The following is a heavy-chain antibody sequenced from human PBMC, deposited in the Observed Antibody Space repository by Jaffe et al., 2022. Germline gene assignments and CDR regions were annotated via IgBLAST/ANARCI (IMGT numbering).Heavy chain of an antibody. Sequence: EVQLVESGGVVVQPGGSLRLSCAASGFTFDDYAMHWVRQAPGKGLEWVSLISWDGGSTYYADSVKGRFTISRDNSKNSLYLQMNSLRAEDTALYYCAKDPDSSGYYLFDYWGQGTLVTVSS. CDR1: GFTFDDYA. D-gene: IGHD3-22*01. V-gene: IGHV3-43D*04. CDR2: ISWDGGST. J-gene: IGHJ4*02. CDR3: AKDPDSSGYYLFDY.